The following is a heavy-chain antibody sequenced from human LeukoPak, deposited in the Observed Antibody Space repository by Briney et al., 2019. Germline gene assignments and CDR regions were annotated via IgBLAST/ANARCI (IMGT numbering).Heavy chain of an antibody. Sequence: SVNVSCKSSGFTFTSSAVQWVRQARGQRLEWIGWIVVGSGNTNYAQKFQERVTITRDMSTSTAYMELSSLRSEDTAVYYCAAGDPEPPDYYYGMDVWGQGTTVTVSS. CDR1: GFTFTSSA. CDR3: AAGDPEPPDYYYGMDV. J-gene: IGHJ6*02. D-gene: IGHD1-14*01. V-gene: IGHV1-58*01. CDR2: IVVGSGNT.